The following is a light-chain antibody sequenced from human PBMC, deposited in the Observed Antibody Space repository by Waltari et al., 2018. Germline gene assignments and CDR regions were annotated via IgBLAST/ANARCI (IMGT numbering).Light chain of an antibody. Sequence: SYELTQPPSVSVSPGQTASITCSGDKLEDKYVCWYQQKPGQSPVMVIYQDTRRPSELPGRFAGSSSGNTATLTISGTQAVDEADYYCQAWDSRTYVVFGGGTKLTVL. CDR3: QAWDSRTYVV. J-gene: IGLJ2*01. CDR1: KLEDKY. V-gene: IGLV3-1*01. CDR2: QDT.